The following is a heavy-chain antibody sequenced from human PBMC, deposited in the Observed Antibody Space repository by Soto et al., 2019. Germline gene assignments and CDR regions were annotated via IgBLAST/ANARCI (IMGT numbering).Heavy chain of an antibody. D-gene: IGHD5-12*01. Sequence: PGSSRRFSVAGLDITLPTYAMSWGRLSPGKGREWVAGITGIGVSAYYAGSVKARFTISRDNSRNTVFLPISSLRGEDTSIYYCAKDFYSDTSGYLRPKFFDFWGQGTLVTVSS. J-gene: IGHJ4*02. CDR1: DITLPTYA. V-gene: IGHV3-23*01. CDR2: ITGIGVSA. CDR3: AKDFYSDTSGYLRPKFFDF.